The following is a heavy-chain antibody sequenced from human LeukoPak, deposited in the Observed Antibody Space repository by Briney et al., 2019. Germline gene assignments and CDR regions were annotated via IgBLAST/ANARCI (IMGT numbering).Heavy chain of an antibody. CDR2: VYYSGST. J-gene: IGHJ3*02. D-gene: IGHD2-2*03. CDR1: GGSISSGGYY. CDR3: AGGYCSSTSCYPAVIFRI. Sequence: SETLSLTCTVSGGSISSGGYYWSWIRQHPGKGLEWIGYVYYSGSTYYNPSLKSRVTISVDTSKNQFSLKLSSVTAADTAVYYCAGGYCSSTSCYPAVIFRIWGQGTMVTVSS. V-gene: IGHV4-31*03.